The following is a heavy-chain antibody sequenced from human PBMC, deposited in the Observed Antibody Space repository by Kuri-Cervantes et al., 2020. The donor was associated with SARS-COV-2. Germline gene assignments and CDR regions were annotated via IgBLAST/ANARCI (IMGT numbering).Heavy chain of an antibody. Sequence: SQTLSLTCAVYGGSFSGYYWSWIRQPPGKGLEWIGEINHSGSTNYNPSLKSRVTISVDTSKNQFSLKLSSVTAADTAVYYCARHRKRITIFGVVEDWFDPWGQGTLVTVSS. CDR2: INHSGST. CDR3: ARHRKRITIFGVVEDWFDP. D-gene: IGHD3-3*01. V-gene: IGHV4-34*01. J-gene: IGHJ5*02. CDR1: GGSFSGYY.